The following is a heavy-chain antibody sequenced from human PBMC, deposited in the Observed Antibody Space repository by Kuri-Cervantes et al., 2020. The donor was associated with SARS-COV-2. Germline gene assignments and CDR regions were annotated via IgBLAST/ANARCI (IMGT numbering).Heavy chain of an antibody. D-gene: IGHD2-2*01. CDR2: ISAYNGNT. V-gene: IGHV1-18*01. J-gene: IGHJ5*02. CDR1: GYTFTSYG. Sequence: ASVKVSCKASGYTFTSYGISWVRQAPGQGLEWMGWISAYNGNTNYAQMLQGRVTMTTDTSTSTAYMELRSLRSDDTAVYYCARVAPVVPSAMDWFDPWGQGTLVTVSS. CDR3: ARVAPVVPSAMDWFDP.